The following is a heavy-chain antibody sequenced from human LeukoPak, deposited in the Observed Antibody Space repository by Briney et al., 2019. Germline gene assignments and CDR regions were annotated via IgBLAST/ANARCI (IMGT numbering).Heavy chain of an antibody. Sequence: TETLSLTCTVSGGSISSSSYYWGWIRQPPGKGLEWIGSIYYSGSTYYNPSLKSRATISVDTSKNQFSLKLSSVTAADTAVYYCARGDYYDSSGYVSVYYWGQGTLVTVSS. CDR3: ARGDYYDSSGYVSVYY. CDR2: IYYSGST. CDR1: GGSISSSSYY. D-gene: IGHD3-22*01. V-gene: IGHV4-39*01. J-gene: IGHJ4*02.